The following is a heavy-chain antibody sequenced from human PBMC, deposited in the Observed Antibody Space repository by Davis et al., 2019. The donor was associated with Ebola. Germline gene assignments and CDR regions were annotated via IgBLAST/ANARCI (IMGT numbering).Heavy chain of an antibody. Sequence: GGSLRLSCDASGFTVRNTHMSWVRQAPGKGLEWVSSISSSSSYIYYADSVKGRFTISRDNAKNSLYLQMNSLRAEDTAVYYCTTDPINSSWLGGYFDYWGQGTLVTVSS. J-gene: IGHJ4*02. CDR3: TTDPINSSWLGGYFDY. CDR1: GFTVRNTH. V-gene: IGHV3-21*01. CDR2: ISSSSSYI. D-gene: IGHD6-13*01.